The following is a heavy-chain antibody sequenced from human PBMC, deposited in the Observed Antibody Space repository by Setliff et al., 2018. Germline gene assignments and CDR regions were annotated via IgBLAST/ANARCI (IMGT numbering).Heavy chain of an antibody. CDR1: GYSLSAYV. D-gene: IGHD3-10*02. V-gene: IGHV1-3*01. CDR3: AREMLVVRGVNSYYYYMYV. Sequence: ASVKVSCKASGYSLSAYVMHWVRQAPGQRLEWMGWINGASGNTKYSQKFQGRVTITRDTSASTAHMELSSLTSDDTAVYYCAREMLVVRGVNSYYYYMYVWGKGTTVTVSS. CDR2: INGASGNT. J-gene: IGHJ6*03.